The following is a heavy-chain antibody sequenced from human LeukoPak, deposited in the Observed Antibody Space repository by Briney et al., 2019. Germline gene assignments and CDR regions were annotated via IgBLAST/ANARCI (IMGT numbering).Heavy chain of an antibody. CDR1: GYTFTSYD. J-gene: IGHJ4*02. D-gene: IGHD3-22*01. Sequence: GASVKVSCKASGYTFTSYDINWVRQAAGQGLEWMGWMNPNSGNTGYAQKFQGRVTMTRNTSISPAYMELSSLRSEDTAVYYCARGPLYDSSGYYYYYWGQGTLVTVSS. CDR3: ARGPLYDSSGYYYYY. CDR2: MNPNSGNT. V-gene: IGHV1-8*01.